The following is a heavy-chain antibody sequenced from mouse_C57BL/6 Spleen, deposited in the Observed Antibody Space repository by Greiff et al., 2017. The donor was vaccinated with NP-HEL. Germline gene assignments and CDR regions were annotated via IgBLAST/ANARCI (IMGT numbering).Heavy chain of an antibody. D-gene: IGHD2-2*01. CDR3: ATYGYGGSRFDY. CDR1: GYSITSGYY. CDR2: ISYDGSN. J-gene: IGHJ2*01. Sequence: EVQLVESGPGLVKPSQSLSLTCSVTGYSITSGYYWNWIRQFPGNKLEWMGYISYDGSNNYNPSLKNRISITRDTSKNQFFLKLNSVTTEDAATYYGATYGYGGSRFDYWGQGTTLTVSS. V-gene: IGHV3-6*01.